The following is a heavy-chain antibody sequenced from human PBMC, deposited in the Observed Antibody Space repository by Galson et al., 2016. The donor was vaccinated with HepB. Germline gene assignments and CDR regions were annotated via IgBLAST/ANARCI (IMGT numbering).Heavy chain of an antibody. CDR2: ISGNGGST. J-gene: IGHJ6*02. CDR3: AKEGTIFGAVPYGMDV. CDR1: EFTFSSYV. V-gene: IGHV3-23*01. D-gene: IGHD3-3*01. Sequence: SLRLSCAASEFTFSSYVMSWVRQAPGKGLEWVSTISGNGGSTYYADSVKGRFTISRDNSKNTPYLQINSLRAEDTAVYYCAKEGTIFGAVPYGMDVWGQGTTVTVSS.